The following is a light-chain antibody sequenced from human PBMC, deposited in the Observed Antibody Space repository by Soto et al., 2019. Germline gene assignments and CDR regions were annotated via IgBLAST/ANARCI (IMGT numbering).Light chain of an antibody. J-gene: IGLJ2*01. Sequence: QSALTQPRSVSGSPGQSVTISCTGTSSDVGRFDYVSWYQHHPGKGPQLIIFDVTKRPSGVPDRFSGSKSGNTATLTISGLQADDEANYYCCSYAAMHVIFGGGTKLTVL. CDR3: CSYAAMHVI. CDR1: SSDVGRFDY. CDR2: DVT. V-gene: IGLV2-11*01.